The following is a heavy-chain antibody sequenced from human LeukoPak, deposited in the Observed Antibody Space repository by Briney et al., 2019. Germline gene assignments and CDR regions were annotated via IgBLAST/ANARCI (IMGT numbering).Heavy chain of an antibody. J-gene: IGHJ5*02. CDR3: ARARLANWFDP. CDR2: IYYSGST. V-gene: IGHV4-59*12. CDR1: GGSISSDH. Sequence: KPSETLSLTCTVSGGSISSDHWNWISQPPGKGLEWIGCIYYSGSTYYNPSLKSRVTISVDTSKNQFSLKLSSVTAADTAVYYCARARLANWFDPWGQGTLVTVSS. D-gene: IGHD6-25*01.